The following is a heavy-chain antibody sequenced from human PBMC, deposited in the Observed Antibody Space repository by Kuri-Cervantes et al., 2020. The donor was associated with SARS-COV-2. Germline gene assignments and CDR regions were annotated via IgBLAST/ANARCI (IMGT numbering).Heavy chain of an antibody. D-gene: IGHD2-2*01. Sequence: GGSLRPSCAASGFTFSSYAMSWVRQAPGKGLEWVSAISGSGGSTYYADSVKGRFTISRDNSKNTLYLQMNSLRAEDTAVYYCAKDRERYCSSTSCPAFGVWGQGTAVTVSS. J-gene: IGHJ6*02. CDR3: AKDRERYCSSTSCPAFGV. V-gene: IGHV3-23*01. CDR1: GFTFSSYA. CDR2: ISGSGGST.